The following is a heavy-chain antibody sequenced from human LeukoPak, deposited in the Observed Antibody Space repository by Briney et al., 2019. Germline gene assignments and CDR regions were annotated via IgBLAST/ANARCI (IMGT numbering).Heavy chain of an antibody. J-gene: IGHJ4*02. CDR1: GGTFSSYA. CDR2: IIPIFGTA. Sequence: SVKVSCKASGGTFSSYAISWVRPAPGQGLEWMGGIIPIFGTANYAQKFQGRVTITADESTSTAYMELSSLRSEDTAVYYCARGSPYDYVWGSYPHFDYWGQGTLVTVSS. V-gene: IGHV1-69*13. D-gene: IGHD3-16*02. CDR3: ARGSPYDYVWGSYPHFDY.